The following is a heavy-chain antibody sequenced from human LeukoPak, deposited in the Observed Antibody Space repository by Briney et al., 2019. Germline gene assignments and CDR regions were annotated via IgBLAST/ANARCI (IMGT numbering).Heavy chain of an antibody. D-gene: IGHD1-14*01. CDR3: ARTGNYYYYMDV. CDR2: ISSSSSYI. V-gene: IGHV3-21*01. Sequence: GGSLRLSCAASGFTFSSYSMNWVREAPGKGLEWVSSISSSSSYIYYADSVKGRFTISRDNAKNSLYLQMNSLRAEDTAVYYCARTGNYYYYMDVWGKGTTVTVSS. J-gene: IGHJ6*03. CDR1: GFTFSSYS.